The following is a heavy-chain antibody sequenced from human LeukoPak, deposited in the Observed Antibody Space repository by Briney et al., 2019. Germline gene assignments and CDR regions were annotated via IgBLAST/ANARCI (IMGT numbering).Heavy chain of an antibody. D-gene: IGHD3-22*01. Sequence: PGGTLRLSCAASGFTFSSYGMSWVRQAPGKGLEWVSSISSSSSYIYYADSVKGRFTISRDNAKNSLYLQMNSLRAEDTAVYYCARGVYYYDSSFDYWGQGTLVTVSS. CDR3: ARGVYYYDSSFDY. J-gene: IGHJ4*02. CDR1: GFTFSSYG. CDR2: ISSSSSYI. V-gene: IGHV3-21*01.